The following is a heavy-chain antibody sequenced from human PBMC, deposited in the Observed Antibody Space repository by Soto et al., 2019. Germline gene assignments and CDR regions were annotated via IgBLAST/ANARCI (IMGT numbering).Heavy chain of an antibody. CDR3: ARGSYYYDSRGFSNY. CDR2: IYYSGST. CDR1: GGSISSGDYY. V-gene: IGHV4-30-4*01. D-gene: IGHD3-22*01. J-gene: IGHJ4*02. Sequence: SETLSLTCTVSGGSISSGDYYWSWIRQPPGKGLEWIGYIYYSGSTYYNPSLKSRVTISVDTSKNQFSLKLSSVTAADTAVYFCARGSYYYDSRGFSNYGGKGCLVIVSS.